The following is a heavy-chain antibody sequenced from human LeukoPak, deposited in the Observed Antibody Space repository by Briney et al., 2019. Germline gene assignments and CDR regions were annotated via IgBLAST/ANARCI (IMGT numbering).Heavy chain of an antibody. D-gene: IGHD3-10*01. J-gene: IGHJ6*02. CDR1: GGSISSYY. CDR3: ARYGSGSYWYYYYGMDV. CDR2: INHSGST. V-gene: IGHV4-34*01. Sequence: TSSETLSLTCTVSGGSISSYYWSWIRQPPGKGLEWIGEINHSGSTNYNPSLKSRVTISVDTSKNQFSLKLSSATAEDTAVYYCARYGSGSYWYYYYGMDVWGQGTTVTVSS.